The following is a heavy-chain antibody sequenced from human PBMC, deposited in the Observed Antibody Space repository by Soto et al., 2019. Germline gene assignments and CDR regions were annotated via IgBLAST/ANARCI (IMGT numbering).Heavy chain of an antibody. D-gene: IGHD2-15*01. J-gene: IGHJ4*02. CDR3: ARGDRPYSLDY. CDR2: IHPGDSDT. CDR1: GYSFTSYW. Sequence: GESLKISCKGSGYSFTSYWIGWVRQMHGTGLEWMGIIHPGDSDTRYSPSFQGQVTISADKSISTAYLQWSSLKASDTAMYYCARGDRPYSLDYWGQGTLVTVSS. V-gene: IGHV5-51*01.